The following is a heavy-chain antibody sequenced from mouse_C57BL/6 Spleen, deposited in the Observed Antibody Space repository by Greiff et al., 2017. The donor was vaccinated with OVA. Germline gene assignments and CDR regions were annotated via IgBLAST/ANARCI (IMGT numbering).Heavy chain of an antibody. CDR3: ARGATGDYFDY. Sequence: VQLKESGAELVRPGTSVKMSCKASGYTFTNYWIGWAKQRPGHGLEWIGDIYPGGGYTNYNEKFKGKATLTADKSSSTAYMQFSSLTSEDSAIYYCARGATGDYFDYWGQGTTLTVSS. J-gene: IGHJ2*01. CDR1: GYTFTNYW. D-gene: IGHD3-1*01. V-gene: IGHV1-63*01. CDR2: IYPGGGYT.